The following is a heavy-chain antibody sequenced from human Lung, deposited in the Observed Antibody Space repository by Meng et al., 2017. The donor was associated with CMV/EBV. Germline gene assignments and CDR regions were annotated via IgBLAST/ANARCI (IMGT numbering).Heavy chain of an antibody. CDR2: INPNSGGT. CDR3: ARNGYCSSTSCYRYGMAV. CDR1: GYTFTGYY. V-gene: IGHV1-2*02. J-gene: IGHJ6*01. Sequence: SVKVSCKASGYTFTGYYMHWVRQAPGQGLEWMGWINPNSGGTNYAQKFQGRVTMTRDTSISTAYMELSRLRSDDTAVYYCARNGYCSSTSCYRYGMAVWGPRNTV. D-gene: IGHD2-2*01.